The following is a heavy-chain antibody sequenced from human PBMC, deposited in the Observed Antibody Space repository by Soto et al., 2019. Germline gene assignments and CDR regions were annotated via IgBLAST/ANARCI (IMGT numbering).Heavy chain of an antibody. CDR3: ARRRGGYYDFWSGYYIGFDY. D-gene: IGHD3-3*01. Sequence: QVQLQQWGAGLLKPSETLSLTCAVYGGSFSGYYWSWIRQPPGKGLEWIGEINHSGSTNYNPSLKSRVTISVDTSKNQFSLKLSSVTAADTAVYYCARRRGGYYDFWSGYYIGFDYWGQGTPVTVSS. CDR2: INHSGST. J-gene: IGHJ4*02. V-gene: IGHV4-34*01. CDR1: GGSFSGYY.